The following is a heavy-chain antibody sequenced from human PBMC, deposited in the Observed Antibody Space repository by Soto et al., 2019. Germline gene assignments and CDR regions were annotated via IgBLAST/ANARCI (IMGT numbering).Heavy chain of an antibody. V-gene: IGHV1-69*12. D-gene: IGHD3-22*01. J-gene: IGHJ6*02. CDR2: IIPIFGTA. CDR3: ARERYDDRSGPNYGMDV. Sequence: QVQLVQSGAEVKKPGSSVKVSCKASGGTFSSYAISWVRQAPGQGLEWMGGIIPIFGTANYAQKLQGRVTMTADESTRPADMELSSLRSEDTAVYYCARERYDDRSGPNYGMDVWGQGTTVTVSS. CDR1: GGTFSSYA.